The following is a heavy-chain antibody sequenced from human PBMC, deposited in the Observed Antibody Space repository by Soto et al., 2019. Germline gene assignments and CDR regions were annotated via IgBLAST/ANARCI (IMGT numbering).Heavy chain of an antibody. Sequence: SETLSLTCTVSGGSISSGSYYWSWIRQHPGKGLECIGYIYYNGNTYYTPSLRSRVTISLDTSQNQFSLKLNSLTAADTAVYYCARIFCGGGACYSFDYWGQGTLVTVSS. CDR3: ARIFCGGGACYSFDY. D-gene: IGHD2-15*01. CDR1: GGSISSGSYY. V-gene: IGHV4-31*03. J-gene: IGHJ4*02. CDR2: IYYNGNT.